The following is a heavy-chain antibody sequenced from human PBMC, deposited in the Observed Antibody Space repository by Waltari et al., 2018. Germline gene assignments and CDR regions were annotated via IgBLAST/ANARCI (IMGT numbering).Heavy chain of an antibody. CDR2: IYHSGST. Sequence: QVQLQESGPGLVKPSETLSLTCAVSGYSISSGYYWGWNRQPPGKGLEWIGSIYHSGSTYYNPSLKSRVTISVDTSKNQFSLKLSSVTAADTAVYYCARVVADPTLYYYYMDVWGKGTTVTVSS. CDR3: ARVVADPTLYYYYMDV. D-gene: IGHD2-15*01. CDR1: GYSISSGYY. V-gene: IGHV4-38-2*01. J-gene: IGHJ6*03.